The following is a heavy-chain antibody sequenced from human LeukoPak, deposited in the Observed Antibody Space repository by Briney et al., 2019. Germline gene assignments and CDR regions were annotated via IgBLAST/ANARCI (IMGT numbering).Heavy chain of an antibody. CDR3: ARGGVSYYIDY. D-gene: IGHD2-8*01. CDR1: GGSFSGYY. J-gene: IGHJ4*02. V-gene: IGHV4-34*01. Sequence: PSETLSLTCAVYGGSFSGYYWSWIRQPPGKGMEWIGEINHSGSTNYNPSLKSRVTISVDTSKNQYSLKLSSVSAADTAVYYCARGGVSYYIDYWGQGTLVTVSS. CDR2: INHSGST.